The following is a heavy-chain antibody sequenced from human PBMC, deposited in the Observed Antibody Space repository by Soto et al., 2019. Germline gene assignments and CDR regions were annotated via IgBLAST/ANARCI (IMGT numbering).Heavy chain of an antibody. D-gene: IGHD3-3*01. CDR1: GFTFTSSA. J-gene: IGHJ6*02. CDR3: AAGSDFWSGYYNYYYYGMDV. CDR2: IVVGSGNT. V-gene: IGHV1-58*01. Sequence: QMPLVQSGPEVKKPGTSVKVSCKASGFTFTSSAVQWVRQARGQRLEWIGWIVVGSGNTNYAQKFQERVTITRDMSTSTAYMELSSLRSEDTAVYYCAAGSDFWSGYYNYYYYGMDVWGQGTTVTVSS.